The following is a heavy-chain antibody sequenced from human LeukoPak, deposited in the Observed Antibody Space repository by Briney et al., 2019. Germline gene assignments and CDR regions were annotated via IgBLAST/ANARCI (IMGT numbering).Heavy chain of an antibody. J-gene: IGHJ5*02. D-gene: IGHD6-13*01. V-gene: IGHV3-21*01. CDR1: GFTFSSYS. CDR3: ASFTGYSSSCFDP. Sequence: GGSLRLSCEASGFTFSSYSMNWVRQAPGKGLEWVSSISSSSSYIYYADSVKGRFTISRDNAKNSLYLQMNSLRAEDTAVYYCASFTGYSSSCFDPWGQGTLVTVSS. CDR2: ISSSSSYI.